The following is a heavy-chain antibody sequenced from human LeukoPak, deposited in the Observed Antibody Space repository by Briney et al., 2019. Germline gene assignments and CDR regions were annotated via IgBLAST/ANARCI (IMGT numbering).Heavy chain of an antibody. CDR3: ARQSLDGSGYLPFDY. Sequence: PSETLSLTCTVSGGSISSYYWSWLRQPPGKGLEWIGYIYYSGSTNYNPSLKSRVAISVDTSKNQFSLKLSSVTAADTAVYYCARQSLDGSGYLPFDYWGQGTLVTVSS. CDR1: GGSISSYY. CDR2: IYYSGST. V-gene: IGHV4-59*08. J-gene: IGHJ4*02. D-gene: IGHD3-22*01.